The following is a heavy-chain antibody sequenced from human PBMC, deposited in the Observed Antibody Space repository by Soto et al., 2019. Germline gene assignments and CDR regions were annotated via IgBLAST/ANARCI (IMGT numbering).Heavy chain of an antibody. D-gene: IGHD2-15*01. CDR3: VRQGRGFSRGLVVV. CDR2: VYDTGST. CDR1: SGPSKSHN. Sequence: QVQVQQSGPGLVKPSETLSLTCTVSSGPSKSHNWGWIRQPPGRGLEWIGYVYDTGSTSYSTSLTGGLPGSAQPSPNTIGLTLSSGTCDDTAVHYCVRQGRGFSRGLVVVWGQGTTVLVSP. V-gene: IGHV4-59*08. J-gene: IGHJ6*01.